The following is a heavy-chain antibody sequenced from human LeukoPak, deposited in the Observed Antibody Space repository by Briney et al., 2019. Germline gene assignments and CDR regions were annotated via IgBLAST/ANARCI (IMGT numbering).Heavy chain of an antibody. J-gene: IGHJ6*02. V-gene: IGHV3-21*01. CDR1: GFTFSSYS. CDR2: ISSSSYI. D-gene: IGHD6-13*01. CDR3: AGQQLVCCMDV. Sequence: GGSLRLSCAASGFTFSSYSMNWVRQAPGKGLEWVSSISSSSYIYYADSVKGRFTISRDNAKNSLYLQMNSLRAEDTAVYYCAGQQLVCCMDVWGQGTTVTVSS.